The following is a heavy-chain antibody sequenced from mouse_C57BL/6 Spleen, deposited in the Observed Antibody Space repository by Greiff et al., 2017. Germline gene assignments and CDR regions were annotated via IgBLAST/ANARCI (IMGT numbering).Heavy chain of an antibody. D-gene: IGHD2-3*01. V-gene: IGHV1-82*01. CDR3: AREGWFPLCWDY. CDR2: IYPGDGDT. J-gene: IGHJ4*01. Sequence: QVQLQQSGPELVKPGASVKISCKASGYAFSSSWMNWVKQRPGKGLEWIGRIYPGDGDTNYNGKFKGKATLTADKSSSTAYMQLSSLTSEDSAVYFCAREGWFPLCWDYWGQGTSVTVSS. CDR1: GYAFSSSW.